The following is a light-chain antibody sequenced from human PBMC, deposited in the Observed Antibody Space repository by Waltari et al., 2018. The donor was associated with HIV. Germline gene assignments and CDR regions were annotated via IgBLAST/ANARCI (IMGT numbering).Light chain of an antibody. CDR2: EVS. V-gene: IGLV2-14*01. CDR3: SSYTTSTTPVL. J-gene: IGLJ2*01. Sequence: QSALTQPASVSGSPGQSITISCTGTSSDVGGYNYVSWYQQHPGKAPKLLISEVSNRPSGISNRSSGSKSGNTASLTISGLQTEDEADYYCSSYTTSTTPVLFGGGTKLTVV. CDR1: SSDVGGYNY.